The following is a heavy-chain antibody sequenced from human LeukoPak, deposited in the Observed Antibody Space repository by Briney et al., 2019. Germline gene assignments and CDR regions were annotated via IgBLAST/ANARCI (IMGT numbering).Heavy chain of an antibody. J-gene: IGHJ4*02. CDR3: ASKLSHILTGYDY. CDR1: GGTFSSYA. V-gene: IGHV1-69*13. D-gene: IGHD3-9*01. Sequence: SVKVSCKASGGTFSSYAISWVRQAPGQGLEWTGGIIPIFGTANYAQKFQGRVTITADESTSTAYMELSSLRSEDTAVYYCASKLSHILTGYDYWGQGTLVTVSS. CDR2: IIPIFGTA.